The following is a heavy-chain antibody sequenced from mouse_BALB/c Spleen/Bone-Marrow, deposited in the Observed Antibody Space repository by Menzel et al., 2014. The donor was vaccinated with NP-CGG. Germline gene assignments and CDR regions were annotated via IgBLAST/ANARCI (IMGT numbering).Heavy chain of an antibody. CDR3: GRSTTATDYAMDY. CDR1: GFNIKDYY. D-gene: IGHD1-2*01. J-gene: IGHJ4*01. CDR2: IDPENGNT. V-gene: IGHV14-1*02. Sequence: EVQLVESGAELVRPGALVKLSCKASGFNIKDYYMHWVKQRPEQGLEWIGWIDPENGNTIYDPKFQGKASITADTSSNTAYLQLSSLTPEDTAVYYCGRSTTATDYAMDYWGQGTSVTVSS.